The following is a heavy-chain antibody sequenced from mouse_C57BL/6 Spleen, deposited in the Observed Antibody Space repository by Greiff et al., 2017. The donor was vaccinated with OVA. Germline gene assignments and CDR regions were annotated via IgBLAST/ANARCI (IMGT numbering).Heavy chain of an antibody. CDR2: IDPETGGT. J-gene: IGHJ2*01. CDR3: TRARYYYGSSLYYFDY. CDR1: GYTFTDYE. D-gene: IGHD1-1*01. V-gene: IGHV1-15*01. Sequence: VQLQQSGAELVRPGASVTLSCKASGYTFTDYEMHWVKQTPVHGLEWIGAIDPETGGTAYNQKFKGKAILTADKSSSTAYMELRRLTSEDSAVYYCTRARYYYGSSLYYFDYWGQGTTLTVSS.